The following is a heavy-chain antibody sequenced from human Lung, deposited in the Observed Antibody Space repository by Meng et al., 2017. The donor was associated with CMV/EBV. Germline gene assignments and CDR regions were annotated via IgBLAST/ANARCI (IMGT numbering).Heavy chain of an antibody. CDR3: ARGESINY. V-gene: IGHV1-46*01. CDR2: VNPAGGDA. Sequence: ASVKVSCKASGYTFTSYYLHWIRQAPGQGLKWMGIVNPAGGDATYARTFEGRVTMTRDRSTDTVYLELNRLTPEDTAVYYCARGESINYWGQGTLVTVPS. J-gene: IGHJ4*02. CDR1: GYTFTSYY. D-gene: IGHD3-10*01.